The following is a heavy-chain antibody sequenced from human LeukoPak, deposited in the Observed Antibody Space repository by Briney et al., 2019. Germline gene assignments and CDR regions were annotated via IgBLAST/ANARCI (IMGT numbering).Heavy chain of an antibody. D-gene: IGHD3-10*01. V-gene: IGHV1-69*06. CDR3: ARNSGVWSTNFDY. CDR2: IIPIVGTA. CDR1: GGTFSSYA. J-gene: IGHJ4*02. Sequence: ASVKVSCKASGGTFSSYAISWVRQAPGQGLEWMGGIIPIVGTANYAQKFQGRVTITADKSTSTAYMELSSLRSEDTAVYYCARNSGVWSTNFDYWGQGTLVTVSS.